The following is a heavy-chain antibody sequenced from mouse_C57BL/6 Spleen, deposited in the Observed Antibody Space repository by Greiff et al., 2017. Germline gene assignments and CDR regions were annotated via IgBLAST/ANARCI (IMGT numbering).Heavy chain of an antibody. CDR3: ARRRPNAYAMDY. Sequence: QVQLQQPGAELVKPGASVKLSCKASGYTFTSYWMQWVKQRPGQGLEWIGEIDPSDSYTNYNQKFKGKATLTADTSSSTAYMQLSSLTSEDSAVYYCARRRPNAYAMDYWGQGTSVTVSS. CDR1: GYTFTSYW. J-gene: IGHJ4*01. V-gene: IGHV1-50*01. CDR2: IDPSDSYT.